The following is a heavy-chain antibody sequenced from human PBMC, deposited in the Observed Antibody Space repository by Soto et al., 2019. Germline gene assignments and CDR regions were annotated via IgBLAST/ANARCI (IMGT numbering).Heavy chain of an antibody. J-gene: IGHJ6*02. CDR1: GGSITNTNW. CDR2: INHSGST. D-gene: IGHD1-1*01. Sequence: SETLSLTCAVSGGSITNTNWWTWVRQPPGKGLEWIGEINHSGSTNYNPSLKSRVTISIDKPKNQFSLKLISVTAADTAVYYCALGTGYYYHYGIDVWGQGTTVTVAS. V-gene: IGHV4-4*02. CDR3: ALGTGYYYHYGIDV.